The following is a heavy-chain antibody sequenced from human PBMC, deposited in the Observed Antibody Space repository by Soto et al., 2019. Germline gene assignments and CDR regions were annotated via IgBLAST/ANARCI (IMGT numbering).Heavy chain of an antibody. CDR3: GRGWSYYGSGSYYKQDPRPHTTIGFDY. CDR2: INHSGST. D-gene: IGHD3-10*01. CDR1: GGSFSGYY. V-gene: IGHV4-34*01. Sequence: PSETLSLTCAVYGGSFSGYYWSWIRQPPGKGLEWIGEINHSGSTNYNPSLKSRVTISVVTSKNQFSLKLSSVTAADTAVYYCGRGWSYYGSGSYYKQDPRPHTTIGFDYWGQGTLVTVSS. J-gene: IGHJ4*02.